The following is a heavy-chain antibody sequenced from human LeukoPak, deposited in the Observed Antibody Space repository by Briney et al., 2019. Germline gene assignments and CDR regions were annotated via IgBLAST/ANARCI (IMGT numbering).Heavy chain of an antibody. V-gene: IGHV3-23*01. J-gene: IGHJ4*02. Sequence: PGGSLRLSCAAFGFTFSSYAMSWVRQAPGKGLEWVSVISGSSGSTYYADSVTGRFTISRDNSKNTLYLQMNSLRVEDTAVYYCAKGEGYYYDSSGYYSSFDYWGQGTLVTVSS. CDR2: ISGSSGST. CDR3: AKGEGYYYDSSGYYSSFDY. D-gene: IGHD3-22*01. CDR1: GFTFSSYA.